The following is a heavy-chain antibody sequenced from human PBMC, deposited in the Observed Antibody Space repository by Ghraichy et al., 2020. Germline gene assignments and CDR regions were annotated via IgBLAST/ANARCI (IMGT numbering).Heavy chain of an antibody. CDR3: AKLSVAGTRDAFDI. CDR1: GFTFSSYA. V-gene: IGHV3-23*01. CDR2: ISGSGGST. J-gene: IGHJ3*02. Sequence: GESLNISCAASGFTFSSYAMSWVRQAPGKGLEWVSAISGSGGSTYYADSVKGRFTISRDNSKNTLYLQMNSLRAEDTAVYYWAKLSVAGTRDAFDIWGQGTMVTVSS. D-gene: IGHD6-19*01.